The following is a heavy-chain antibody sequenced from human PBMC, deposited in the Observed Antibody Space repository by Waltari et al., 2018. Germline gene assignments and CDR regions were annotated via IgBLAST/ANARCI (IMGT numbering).Heavy chain of an antibody. CDR2: IMTDGREE. J-gene: IGHJ3*02. D-gene: IGHD3-22*01. CDR1: GFTLRNYW. CDR3: VRDQWFAFDI. Sequence: EVQLVESGGGLVQPGGSLSLSCVASGFTLRNYWMSWVRQAPGKGPEWVANIMTDGREEYYVDSVRGRFTISRDNAKNSLYLQMNSLRPEDTAVYYCVRDQWFAFDIWGQGTMVTVSS. V-gene: IGHV3-7*01.